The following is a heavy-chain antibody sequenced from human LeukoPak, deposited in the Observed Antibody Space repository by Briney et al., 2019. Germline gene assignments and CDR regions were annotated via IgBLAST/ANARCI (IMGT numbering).Heavy chain of an antibody. V-gene: IGHV4-4*07. D-gene: IGHD3-22*01. Sequence: SETLSLTCTVSGGSISSYYWSWIRQPAGKGLEWIGRIYTSGSTNYNPSLKSRVTMSVDTSKNQFSLRLSSVTAADTAVYYCARVRGMIVVARRLYFDYWGQGTLVTVSS. CDR3: ARVRGMIVVARRLYFDY. CDR1: GGSISSYY. J-gene: IGHJ4*02. CDR2: IYTSGST.